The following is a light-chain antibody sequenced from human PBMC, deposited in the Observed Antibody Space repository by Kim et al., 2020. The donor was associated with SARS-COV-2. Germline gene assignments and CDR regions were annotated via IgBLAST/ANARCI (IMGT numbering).Light chain of an antibody. CDR3: QQYGRSPLT. J-gene: IGKJ4*01. CDR1: QGVSSSF. CDR2: GES. V-gene: IGKV3-20*01. Sequence: PGKRATLSCRASQGVSSSFLAWYQQKPGQAPRLLIYGESSRATGIPDRFSGSGSGTDFTLTISRLEPEDFAVYYCQQYGRSPLTFGGGTKVDIK.